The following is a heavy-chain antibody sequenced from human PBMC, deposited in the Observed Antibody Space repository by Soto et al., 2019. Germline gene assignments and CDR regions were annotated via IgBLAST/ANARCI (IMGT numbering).Heavy chain of an antibody. D-gene: IGHD2-2*01. V-gene: IGHV3-13*01. J-gene: IGHJ4*02. CDR3: ARVGGAMSLDY. CDR1: GFTFSSYG. CDR2: IGTAGDT. Sequence: GGSLRLSCAASGFTFSSYGMHWVRQATGKGLEWVSAIGTAGDTYYPGSVKGRFTISRENAKNSLYLQMNSLRAGDTAVYYCARVGGAMSLDYWGQGTLVTVSS.